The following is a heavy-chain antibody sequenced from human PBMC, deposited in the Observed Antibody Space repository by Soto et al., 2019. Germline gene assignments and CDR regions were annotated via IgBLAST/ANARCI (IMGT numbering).Heavy chain of an antibody. V-gene: IGHV3-30-3*01. J-gene: IGHJ4*02. CDR2: ISYDGSNK. CDR3: ASTTTVSGTPVFDY. CDR1: GFTFSSFS. Sequence: QVQLVESGGGVVQPGRSLRLSCAASGFTFSSFSLHWVRQAPGKGLEWLALISYDGSNKYNANSVKGRFTISRDNSINTLCLQLNSLRPEDTAVYYCASTTTVSGTPVFDYWGQGTLVTVSS. D-gene: IGHD6-19*01.